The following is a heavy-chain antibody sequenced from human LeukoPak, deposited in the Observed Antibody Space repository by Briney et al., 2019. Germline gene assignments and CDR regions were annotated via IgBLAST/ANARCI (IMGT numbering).Heavy chain of an antibody. CDR2: ISYDGSNK. Sequence: TGGSLRLSCAASGFTFSSYGMHWVRQAPGKGLEWVAVISYDGSNKYYADSVKGRFTISRDNSKNTLYLQMNSLRAEDTAVYYCAKPRGYDFWSGSIDPWGQGTLVTVSS. J-gene: IGHJ5*02. CDR1: GFTFSSYG. CDR3: AKPRGYDFWSGSIDP. V-gene: IGHV3-30*18. D-gene: IGHD3-3*01.